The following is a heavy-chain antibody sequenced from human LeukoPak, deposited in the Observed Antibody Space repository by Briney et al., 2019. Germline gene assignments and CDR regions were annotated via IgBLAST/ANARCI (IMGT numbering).Heavy chain of an antibody. D-gene: IGHD2-8*01. CDR2: ISSSGSTI. J-gene: IGHJ6*03. CDR1: GFTFSDYY. CDR3: ARDSIVRGNIGNDMDV. Sequence: PGGSLRLSCAAPGFTFSDYYMRLIRQAPGKGLEWVSYISSSGSTIYYADSVKGRFTISRDNAKNSLYLQMNSLRAEDTAVYYCARDSIVRGNIGNDMDVWGKGTTVTVSS. V-gene: IGHV3-11*01.